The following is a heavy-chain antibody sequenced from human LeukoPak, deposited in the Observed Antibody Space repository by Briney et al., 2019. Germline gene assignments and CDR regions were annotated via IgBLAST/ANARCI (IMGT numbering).Heavy chain of an antibody. CDR2: ISSSSSYI. CDR3: ASPVVGATGG. CDR1: GFTFSSYA. D-gene: IGHD1-26*01. Sequence: GGSLRLSCAASGFTFSSYAMNWVRQAPGKGLEWVSSISSSSSYIYYADSVKGRFTISRDNAKNSLYLQVNSLRAEDTAVYYCASPVVGATGGWGQGTLFTVSS. V-gene: IGHV3-21*01. J-gene: IGHJ4*02.